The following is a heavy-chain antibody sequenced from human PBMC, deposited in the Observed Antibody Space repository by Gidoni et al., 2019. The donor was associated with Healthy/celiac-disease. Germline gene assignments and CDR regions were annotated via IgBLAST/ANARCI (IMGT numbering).Heavy chain of an antibody. V-gene: IGHV1-8*01. Sequence: QVQLVQSGAEVKKPGASVKVSCKASGYTFTSYDINWVRQATGQGLEWMGWMNPNSGNTGYAQKFQGRVTMTRNTSISTAYMELSSLRSEDTAVYYCARGLGNYDFWSGYLRDPYYYYGMDVWGQGTTVTVSS. D-gene: IGHD3-3*01. J-gene: IGHJ6*02. CDR2: MNPNSGNT. CDR3: ARGLGNYDFWSGYLRDPYYYYGMDV. CDR1: GYTFTSYD.